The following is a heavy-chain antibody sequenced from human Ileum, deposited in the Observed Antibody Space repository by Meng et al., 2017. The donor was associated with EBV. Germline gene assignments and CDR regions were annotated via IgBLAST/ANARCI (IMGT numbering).Heavy chain of an antibody. Sequence: VQLVESGGTLVVPGGSLRLSCSASGFTFSSYWMHWVCQAPGKGLVWVSRINSDGSNTNYADSVKGRFTISRDNAKNTLYLQMNSLRAEDTAMYYCAIRITVTTDYWGQGTLVTVSS. J-gene: IGHJ4*02. V-gene: IGHV3-74*01. CDR1: GFTFSSYW. CDR3: AIRITVTTDY. D-gene: IGHD4-17*01. CDR2: INSDGSNT.